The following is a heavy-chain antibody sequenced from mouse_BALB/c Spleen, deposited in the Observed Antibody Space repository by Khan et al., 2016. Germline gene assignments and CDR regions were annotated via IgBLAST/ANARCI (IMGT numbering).Heavy chain of an antibody. Sequence: VELVESGPGLVAPSQSLSITCTVSGFSLTNSGVHWVRQPPRKGLDWLGVIWAGGSTDYNSALMSRLSITRDTTQHQVFLKMNSLQTDDTAMYYWARDDQDIDAWFASWGQGTLVTVSA. J-gene: IGHJ3*01. CDR3: ARDDQDIDAWFAS. V-gene: IGHV2-9*02. CDR1: GFSLTNSG. CDR2: IWAGGST.